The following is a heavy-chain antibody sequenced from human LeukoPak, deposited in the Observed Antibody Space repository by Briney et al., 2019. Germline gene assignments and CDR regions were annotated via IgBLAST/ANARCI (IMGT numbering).Heavy chain of an antibody. CDR2: ISSSSSYI. CDR3: ARDQGFHSYGYG. CDR1: GFTFSSYS. D-gene: IGHD5-18*01. V-gene: IGHV3-21*01. J-gene: IGHJ4*02. Sequence: GSLRLSCAASGFTFSSYSMNWVRQAPGKGLEWVSSISSSSSYIYYADSVKGRFTISRDNAKNSLYLQTNSLRAEDTAVYYCARDQGFHSYGYGGGQGTLVTVSS.